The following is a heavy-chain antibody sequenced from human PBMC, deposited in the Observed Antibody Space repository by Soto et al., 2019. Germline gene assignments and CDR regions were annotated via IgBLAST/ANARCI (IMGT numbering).Heavy chain of an antibody. CDR2: MNPNSGNT. CDR1: GYTFTSYD. CDR3: ARDPYHVLMVNAPNLYGMDV. D-gene: IGHD2-8*01. V-gene: IGHV1-8*01. J-gene: IGHJ6*02. Sequence: ASVKVSCKASGYTFTSYDINWVRQATGQGLEWMEWMNPNSGNTGYAQKFQGRVTMTRNTSISTAYMELSSLRSEDTAVYYCARDPYHVLMVNAPNLYGMDVWGQGTTVTVSS.